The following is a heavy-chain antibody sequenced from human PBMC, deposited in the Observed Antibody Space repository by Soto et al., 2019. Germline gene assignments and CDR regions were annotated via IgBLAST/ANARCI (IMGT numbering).Heavy chain of an antibody. J-gene: IGHJ6*02. CDR3: AQGEQSYYYYGMDV. D-gene: IGHD3-16*01. V-gene: IGHV1-2*06. CDR2: INPNSGGT. Sequence: ASVKVSCKASGYIFTDYYMHWVRQAPGQELGWMGRINPNSGGTNYAQKFQGRVTMTRDTSISTAYTELSSLRSEDTAVYYCAQGEQSYYYYGMDVWGQGTTVTVSS. CDR1: GYIFTDYY.